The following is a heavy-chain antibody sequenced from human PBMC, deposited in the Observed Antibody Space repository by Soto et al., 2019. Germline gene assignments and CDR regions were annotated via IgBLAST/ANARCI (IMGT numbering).Heavy chain of an antibody. V-gene: IGHV1-2*02. CDR3: GRGRSGQIVVFY. D-gene: IGHD1-26*01. J-gene: IGHJ4*02. Sequence: ASVRVSFKVSGYTFTGHYIHSVRQAPEQGPEWMGEIGPESGATRYAQSFQGRATMTMDMSITTVYMELNNLSPDDTAVYYCGRGRSGQIVVFYWGQGTPVTVSS. CDR2: IGPESGAT. CDR1: GYTFTGHY.